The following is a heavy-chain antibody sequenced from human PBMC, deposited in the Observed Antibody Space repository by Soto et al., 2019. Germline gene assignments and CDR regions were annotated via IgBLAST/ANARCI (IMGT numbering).Heavy chain of an antibody. V-gene: IGHV1-46*02. D-gene: IGHD2-15*01. J-gene: IGHJ4*02. CDR1: GYSFKDHY. Sequence: ASVKVSCKASGYSFKDHYMHWVRQAPGRGLEWVGIINPSGEHTNYAQQFRGRVAMTRDTSTSTAYMELRSLRSEDTAVYFCARISCKGGSCYFDFDHWGQGTLVTAPQ. CDR2: INPSGEHT. CDR3: ARISCKGGSCYFDFDH.